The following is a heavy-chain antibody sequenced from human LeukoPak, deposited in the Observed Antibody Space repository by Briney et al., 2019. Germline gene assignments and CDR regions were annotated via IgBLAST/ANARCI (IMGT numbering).Heavy chain of an antibody. CDR1: GYTFTSYY. J-gene: IGHJ6*02. V-gene: IGHV1-46*01. Sequence: ASVKVSCKASGYTFTSYYMHWVRQAPGQGLEWMGLINPSGGSISYAQKFQGRVTMTRDTSTSTVYMELSSLRSEDTAVYYCASAGDGASYYYYGMDVWGQGTTVTVSS. D-gene: IGHD3-10*01. CDR2: INPSGGSI. CDR3: ASAGDGASYYYYGMDV.